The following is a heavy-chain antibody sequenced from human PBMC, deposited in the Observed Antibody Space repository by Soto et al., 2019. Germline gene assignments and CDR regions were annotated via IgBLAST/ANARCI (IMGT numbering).Heavy chain of an antibody. Sequence: QEQLQQWGAGLLKPSETLSLTCAVYGGFVSSGNYYWSWIRQPPGKGLEWIGEMSHSGGTHFNPSLKNRVTISVDTSKNQFSLEMSSVTAADTALYYCARVERGTATTVVDAFDIWGPGTMVTVSS. V-gene: IGHV4-34*01. CDR1: GGFVSSGNYY. J-gene: IGHJ3*02. CDR2: MSHSGGT. D-gene: IGHD1-1*01. CDR3: ARVERGTATTVVDAFDI.